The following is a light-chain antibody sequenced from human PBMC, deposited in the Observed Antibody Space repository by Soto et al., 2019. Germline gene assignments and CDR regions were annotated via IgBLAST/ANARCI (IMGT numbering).Light chain of an antibody. CDR2: GAS. V-gene: IGKV3-15*01. CDR1: QSVSSN. J-gene: IGKJ2*01. Sequence: EIVMTQSPATLSVSPGERATLSCRASQSVSSNLAWYQQKPGQPPRLLIYGASTRATGIPARFSGSGSGTEFTLTISSLQSEDVAVYYCQQYNSWPPKTFGQGTKLEIK. CDR3: QQYNSWPPKT.